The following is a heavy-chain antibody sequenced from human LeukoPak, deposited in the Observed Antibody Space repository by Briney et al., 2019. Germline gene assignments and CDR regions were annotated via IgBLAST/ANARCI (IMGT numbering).Heavy chain of an antibody. CDR1: GGSISSYY. J-gene: IGHJ4*02. Sequence: PSETLSLTCTVSGGSISSYYWSWIRQSPGKGLEWIGYIYYSGSTNYNPSLKSRVTISVDTSKNQFSLKLSSVTTADTAVYYCARDLGDGYSDYWGQGTLVTVSS. CDR2: IYYSGST. V-gene: IGHV4-59*01. D-gene: IGHD5-12*01. CDR3: ARDLGDGYSDY.